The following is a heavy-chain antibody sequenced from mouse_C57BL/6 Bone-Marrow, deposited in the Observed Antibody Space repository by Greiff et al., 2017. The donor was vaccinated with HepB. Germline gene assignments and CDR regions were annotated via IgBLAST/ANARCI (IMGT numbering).Heavy chain of an antibody. CDR1: GFSFNTYA. V-gene: IGHV10-1*01. CDR3: VRGYYGSSYDWYFDV. J-gene: IGHJ1*03. D-gene: IGHD1-1*01. Sequence: EVKLVESGGGLVQPKGSLKLSCAASGFSFNTYAMNWVRQAPGKGLEWVARIRSKSNNYATYYADSVKDRFTISRDDSESMLYLQMNNLKTEDTAMYYCVRGYYGSSYDWYFDVWGTGTTVTVSS. CDR2: IRSKSNNYAT.